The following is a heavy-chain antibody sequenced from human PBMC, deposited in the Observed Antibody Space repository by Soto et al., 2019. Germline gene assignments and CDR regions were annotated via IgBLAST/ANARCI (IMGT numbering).Heavy chain of an antibody. Sequence: PGGSLRLSCAGSGFSFSSYDMHWVRQAPGKGLEYVSAISSNGGTTYYANSVKGRFTISRDNSKNTLYLQMGSLRAEDMAVYYCARRYCSNTSCYFDYWGQGTLVTVSS. CDR1: GFSFSSYD. CDR3: ARRYCSNTSCYFDY. V-gene: IGHV3-64*01. CDR2: ISSNGGTT. J-gene: IGHJ4*02. D-gene: IGHD2-2*01.